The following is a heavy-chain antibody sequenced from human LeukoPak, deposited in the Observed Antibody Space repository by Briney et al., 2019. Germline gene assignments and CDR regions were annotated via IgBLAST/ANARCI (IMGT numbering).Heavy chain of an antibody. CDR2: MNPNSGNT. J-gene: IGHJ5*02. CDR3: ARGITMIVVVITKGWFDP. D-gene: IGHD3-22*01. V-gene: IGHV1-8*01. Sequence: GASVKVSCKASGYTFTSYDINWVRQAPGQGLEWMGWMNPNSGNTGYAQKFQGRVTMTRNTSISTAYMELSSLRSEDTAVYYCARGITMIVVVITKGWFDPWGQGTLVTVSS. CDR1: GYTFTSYD.